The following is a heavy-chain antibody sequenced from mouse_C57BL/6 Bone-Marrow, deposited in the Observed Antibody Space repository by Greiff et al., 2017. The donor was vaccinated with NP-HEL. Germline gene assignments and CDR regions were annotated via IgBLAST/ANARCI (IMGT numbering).Heavy chain of an antibody. J-gene: IGHJ2*01. V-gene: IGHV5-12*01. CDR1: GFTFSDYY. CDR3: SGRDYYGSSYFDD. D-gene: IGHD1-1*01. CDR2: ISNGGGST. Sequence: EVQGVESGGGLVQPGGSLKLSCAASGFTFSDYYMYWVRQTPEKRLEWVAFISNGGGSTYYPDIVKGRFTISRDNDKNTLYLQMSRLKYEDTTMYYCSGRDYYGSSYFDDWGQGTTLTVSS.